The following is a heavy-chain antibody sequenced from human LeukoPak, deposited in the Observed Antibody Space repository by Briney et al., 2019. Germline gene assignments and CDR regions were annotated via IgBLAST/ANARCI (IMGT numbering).Heavy chain of an antibody. CDR3: ARERYSGYDSDYFDY. CDR2: IYYSGST. Sequence: SETLSLTCTVSGGSISSYYWSWIRQPPGKGLEWIGYIYYSGSTNYNPSLKSRVTISVDTSKNQFSLKLSSVTAADTAVYYRARERYSGYDSDYFDYWGQGTLVTVSS. D-gene: IGHD5-12*01. V-gene: IGHV4-59*01. CDR1: GGSISSYY. J-gene: IGHJ4*02.